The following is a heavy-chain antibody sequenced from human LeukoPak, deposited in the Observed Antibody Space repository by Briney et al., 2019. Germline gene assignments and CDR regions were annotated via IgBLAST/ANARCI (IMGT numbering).Heavy chain of an antibody. CDR3: ARARPVYDSSGYYFDY. D-gene: IGHD3-22*01. CDR1: GGSISSYY. V-gene: IGHV4-59*01. J-gene: IGHJ4*02. CDR2: IYYSGST. Sequence: SETLSLTCTVSGGSISSYYWSWIRQSPGKGLEWIGYIYYSGSTNYNPSLKSRVTISVDTSKNQFSLKLSSVTAADTAVYYCARARPVYDSSGYYFDYWGQGTLVTVSS.